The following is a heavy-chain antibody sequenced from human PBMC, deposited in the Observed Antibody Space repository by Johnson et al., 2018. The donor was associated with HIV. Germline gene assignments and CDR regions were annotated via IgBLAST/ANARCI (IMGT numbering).Heavy chain of an antibody. V-gene: IGHV3-11*04. J-gene: IGHJ3*02. CDR2: ISSSGGTI. D-gene: IGHD6-19*01. Sequence: QVQLVESGGGLVKPGGSLRLSCAASGFTFSDYYMSWIRQAPGKGLEWVSYISSSGGTIYKADSVKGRFTISRDNSKNTLYLQMNSLRVEDTAVYYCARGRDFSRGLDGGAFDIWGQGTMVSVSS. CDR1: GFTFSDYY. CDR3: ARGRDFSRGLDGGAFDI.